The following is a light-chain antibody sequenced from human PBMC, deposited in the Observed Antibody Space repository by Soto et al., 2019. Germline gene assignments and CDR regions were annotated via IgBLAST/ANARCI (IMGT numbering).Light chain of an antibody. Sequence: QSVLTQPPSVSAAPGQKVTISCSGSRSNIGNNYVSWYQQLPGAAPKLVIYDNNRRPSGIPDRISGSKSGTSATLAFTGLQTGDEADYYCGTWDSSLSADVFGTGTKLTVL. CDR3: GTWDSSLSADV. CDR1: RSNIGNNY. CDR2: DNN. J-gene: IGLJ1*01. V-gene: IGLV1-51*01.